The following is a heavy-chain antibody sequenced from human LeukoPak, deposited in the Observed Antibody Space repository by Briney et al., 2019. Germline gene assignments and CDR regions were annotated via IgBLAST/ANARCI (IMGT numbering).Heavy chain of an antibody. V-gene: IGHV4-59*08. CDR2: IYYTGNA. Sequence: SETLSLTCSISGGSISGYYWNWIRQSPGKGLEWIAYIYYTGNADYNPSLKSRVTISVDTSKNQISLILNSVTAADTAVYYCARRTYCSGGRCYGEYWFDPWGQGTLVTVSS. CDR1: GGSISGYY. CDR3: ARRTYCSGGRCYGEYWFDP. J-gene: IGHJ5*02. D-gene: IGHD2-15*01.